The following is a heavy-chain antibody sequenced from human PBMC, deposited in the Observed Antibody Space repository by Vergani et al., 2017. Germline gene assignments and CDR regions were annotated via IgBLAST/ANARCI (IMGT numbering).Heavy chain of an antibody. D-gene: IGHD5-24*01. J-gene: IGHJ4*02. CDR2: IKNTGYST. V-gene: IGHV3-23*01. CDR3: GSGSDNYN. Sequence: EVQLLQSEGAVVQPAGSLSLSCVASGFTLSSHAMSWVRQGHGQGLEWVSSIKNTGYSTHYADPVKGRFTISRYNSKNTLYLQMNSLIVEDTAVYYCGSGSDNYNWGKGTLVTVSS. CDR1: GFTLSSHA.